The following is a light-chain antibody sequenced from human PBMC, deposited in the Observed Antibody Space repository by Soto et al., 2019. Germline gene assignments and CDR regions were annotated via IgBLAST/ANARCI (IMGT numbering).Light chain of an antibody. CDR1: SSDVGAYNY. Sequence: SVLTQPASVSGSPGQSITISCTGTSSDVGAYNYVSWYQQHPGKAPKLMIYEVSNRPSGVSNRFSGSKSDNTASLTISGLQAEDEADYYCSSYTRSSTYVFGTGTKV. J-gene: IGLJ1*01. CDR2: EVS. CDR3: SSYTRSSTYV. V-gene: IGLV2-14*01.